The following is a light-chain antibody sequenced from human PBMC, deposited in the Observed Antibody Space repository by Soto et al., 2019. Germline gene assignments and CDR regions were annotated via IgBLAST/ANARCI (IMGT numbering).Light chain of an antibody. Sequence: EIVLTQSPATLSLSPGERATLSFMASQSVSSYLAWYQQKPGQAPRLLIYDASNRATGIPDRFSGSGSGTDFTLTISRLEPEDFAVYYCQHYVSPPITFGQGTRLEIK. V-gene: IGKV3-11*01. CDR2: DAS. CDR1: QSVSSY. J-gene: IGKJ5*01. CDR3: QHYVSPPIT.